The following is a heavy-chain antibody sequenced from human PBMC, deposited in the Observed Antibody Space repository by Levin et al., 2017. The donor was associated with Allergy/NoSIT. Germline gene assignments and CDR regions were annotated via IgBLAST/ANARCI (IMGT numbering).Heavy chain of an antibody. V-gene: IGHV3-48*01. J-gene: IGHJ6*02. CDR2: ISSSSSTI. CDR1: GFTFSSYS. D-gene: IGHD5-18*01. CDR3: ARELLLGELWLIPYYYGMDV. Sequence: GGSLRLSCAASGFTFSSYSMNWVRQAPGKGLEWVSYISSSSSTIYYADSVKGRFTISRDNAKNSLYLQMNSLRAEDTAVYYCARELLLGELWLIPYYYGMDVWGQGTTVTVSS.